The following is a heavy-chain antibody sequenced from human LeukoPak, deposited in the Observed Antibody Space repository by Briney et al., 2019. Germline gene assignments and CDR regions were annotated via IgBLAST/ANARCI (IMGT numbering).Heavy chain of an antibody. D-gene: IGHD2-15*01. CDR3: ARIPGVVHFDY. CDR1: GGSISSSSYY. CDR2: IYHSGST. V-gene: IGHV4-39*07. J-gene: IGHJ4*02. Sequence: PSETLSLTCTVSGGSISSSSYYWGWIRQPPGKGLEWIGSIYHSGSTYYNPSLKSRVTILVDTSKNQFSLKLSSVTAADTAVYYCARIPGVVHFDYWGQGTQVTVSS.